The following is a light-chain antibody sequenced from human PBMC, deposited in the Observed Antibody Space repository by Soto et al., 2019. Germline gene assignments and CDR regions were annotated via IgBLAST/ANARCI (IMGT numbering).Light chain of an antibody. CDR1: SSDIGSYNL. Sequence: QSALTQPGSVSGSPGQSITISCSGTSSDIGSYNLVSWYQQPPGKAPKVIIFEGSRLPSGVSSRFSGSKSGNTASLTISGLRPEDEADYYCSSYAGSNVLVVFGGGTKLTVL. J-gene: IGLJ2*01. V-gene: IGLV2-23*01. CDR2: EGS. CDR3: SSYAGSNVLVV.